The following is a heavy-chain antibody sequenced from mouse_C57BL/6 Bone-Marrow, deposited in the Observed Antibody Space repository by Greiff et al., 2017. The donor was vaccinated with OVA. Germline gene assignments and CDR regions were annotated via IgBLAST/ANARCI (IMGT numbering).Heavy chain of an antibody. CDR3: AREGVITTVVAPFDY. CDR2: IYPGSGST. Sequence: VKLMESGAELVKPGASVKMSCKASGYTFTSYWITWVKQRPGQGLEWIGDIYPGSGSTNYNEKFKSKATLTVDTSSSTAYMQLSSLTSEDSAVYYCAREGVITTVVAPFDYWGQGTTLTVSS. J-gene: IGHJ2*01. V-gene: IGHV1-55*01. D-gene: IGHD1-1*01. CDR1: GYTFTSYW.